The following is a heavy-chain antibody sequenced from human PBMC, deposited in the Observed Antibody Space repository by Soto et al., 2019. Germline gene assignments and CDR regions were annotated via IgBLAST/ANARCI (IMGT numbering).Heavy chain of an antibody. Sequence: GGSMRLSCAAAGFPFSSYGMNWVRQAPGRGLEWVSTISGSGGTTYYADSVKGRFTISRDNAKSTLYLQMNSLRAEDTAVYYCARDRLIAAAGTRDYYYGMDVWGQGTTVTVSS. D-gene: IGHD6-13*01. V-gene: IGHV3-21*01. CDR1: GFPFSSYG. CDR3: ARDRLIAAAGTRDYYYGMDV. CDR2: ISGSGGTT. J-gene: IGHJ6*02.